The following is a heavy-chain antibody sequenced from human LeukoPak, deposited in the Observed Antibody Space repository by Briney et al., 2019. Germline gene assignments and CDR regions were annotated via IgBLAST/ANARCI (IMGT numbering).Heavy chain of an antibody. CDR3: ARLFDYDSSGYYYYFGY. J-gene: IGHJ4*02. D-gene: IGHD3-22*01. V-gene: IGHV4-39*01. Sequence: PSETLSLTYTVSGGSISSSSYYWGWIRQPPGKGLEWIGSIYYSGSTHYNPSLKSRVTISVDTSKNQFSLKLSSVTAADTAVYYCARLFDYDSSGYYYYFGYWGQGTLVTVSS. CDR2: IYYSGST. CDR1: GGSISSSSYY.